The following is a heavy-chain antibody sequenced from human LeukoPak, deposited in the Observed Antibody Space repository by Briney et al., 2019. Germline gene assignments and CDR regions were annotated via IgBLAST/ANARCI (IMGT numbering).Heavy chain of an antibody. D-gene: IGHD2-21*01. V-gene: IGHV4-34*01. J-gene: IGHJ4*02. Sequence: SETLSLTCAVYGGSFSGYYWSWIRQPPGKGLEWIGEINHSGSTNYNPSLKSRVTISVDTSKNQFSLKLSSVTAADTAVYYCARDISPIRYWGQGTLVTVSS. CDR2: INHSGST. CDR1: GGSFSGYY. CDR3: ARDISPIRY.